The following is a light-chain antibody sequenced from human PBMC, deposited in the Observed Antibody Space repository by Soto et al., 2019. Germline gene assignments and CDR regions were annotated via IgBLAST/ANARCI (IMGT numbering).Light chain of an antibody. CDR2: GAS. J-gene: IGKJ1*01. CDR1: QSVNSD. V-gene: IGKV3-15*01. CDR3: QQYNQWPPWT. Sequence: EIVMPQSPATLSVSPGERATLSCRASQSVNSDLAWYQQKPGQAPRLLIYGASTRATGIPARFRGSGSGTDFTLTISSLQSEDFAVYYCQQYNQWPPWTFGQGTKVGI.